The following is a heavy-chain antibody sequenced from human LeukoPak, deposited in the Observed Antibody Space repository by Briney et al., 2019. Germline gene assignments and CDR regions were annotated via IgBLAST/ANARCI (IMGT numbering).Heavy chain of an antibody. D-gene: IGHD3-10*01. CDR1: IDSFSNYH. J-gene: IGHJ5*02. CDR2: VNESGGT. CDR3: VGKNWFDP. V-gene: IGHV4-34*01. Sequence: SETLSLTCAVYIDSFSNYHWNWIRQTPAKGMEWIGEVNESGGTNISPSLGSRVILSVDTSKNQFSLKLYYCARGQGATVPQVGKNWFDPWGQGTRVTVSS.